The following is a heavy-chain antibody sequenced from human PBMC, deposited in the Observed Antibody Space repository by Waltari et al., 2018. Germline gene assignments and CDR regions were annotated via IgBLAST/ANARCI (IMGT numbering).Heavy chain of an antibody. CDR3: ARDLNPHCSGGSCYANFDY. CDR1: GGTFSSYA. V-gene: IGHV1-69*01. Sequence: QVQLVQSGAEVKKPGSSVKVSCKASGGTFSSYAISWVRQAPGQGLDWMGGIIPIFGTANYAQKCQGRVTITADESTSTAYMELSSLRSEDTAVYYCARDLNPHCSGGSCYANFDYWGQGTLVTVSS. D-gene: IGHD2-15*01. J-gene: IGHJ4*02. CDR2: IIPIFGTA.